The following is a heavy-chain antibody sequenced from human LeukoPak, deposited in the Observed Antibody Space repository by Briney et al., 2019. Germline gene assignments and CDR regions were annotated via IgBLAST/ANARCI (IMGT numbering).Heavy chain of an antibody. CDR2: INHSGST. D-gene: IGHD6-6*01. J-gene: IGHJ5*02. Sequence: SETLSLTCAVYGGSFSSYYWSWIRQPPGKGLEWIGEINHSGSTNYNPSLKSRVTISVDTSKNQFSLKLSSVTAADTAVYYCARGGRFSSSRLYWFDPWGQGTLVTVSS. CDR1: GGSFSSYY. V-gene: IGHV4-34*01. CDR3: ARGGRFSSSRLYWFDP.